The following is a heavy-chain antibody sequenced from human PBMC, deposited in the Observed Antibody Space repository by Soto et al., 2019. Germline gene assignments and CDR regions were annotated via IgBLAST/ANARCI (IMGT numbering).Heavy chain of an antibody. CDR1: AGSPSSRSYY. CDR3: ASTILLYSRSWYVGYYGMEV. CDR2: IYYSGST. D-gene: IGHD6-13*01. Sequence: SQTRSLPWTVSAGSPSSRSYYWGRIRQHPGKGLEWCGRIYYSGSTYYHPSLKSRVTISVDTSKNQFSLKLSSVTAADTAVYYCASTILLYSRSWYVGYYGMEVCCQGTTVT. V-gene: IGHV4-39*01. J-gene: IGHJ6*02.